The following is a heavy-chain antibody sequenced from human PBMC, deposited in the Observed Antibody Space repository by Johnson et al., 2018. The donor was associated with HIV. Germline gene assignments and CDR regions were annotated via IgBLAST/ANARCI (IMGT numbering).Heavy chain of an antibody. V-gene: IGHV3-11*01. Sequence: QVQLVESGGGLVKPGGSLRLSCAASGFTFSDYYMSWIRQAPGKGLEWVAVISYDGSNKYYADSVKGRFTISRDNAKNSLYLQMNSLRAEDTAVYYCASSNVVGYSNYPDAFDIWGQGTMVTVSS. CDR3: ASSNVVGYSNYPDAFDI. J-gene: IGHJ3*02. CDR1: GFTFSDYY. CDR2: ISYDGSNK. D-gene: IGHD6-13*01.